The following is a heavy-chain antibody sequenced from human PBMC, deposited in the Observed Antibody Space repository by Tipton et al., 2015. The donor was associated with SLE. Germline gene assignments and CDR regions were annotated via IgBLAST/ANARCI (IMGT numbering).Heavy chain of an antibody. D-gene: IGHD6-13*01. V-gene: IGHV4-59*01. CDR3: ARRLGIAAAGNYFDY. J-gene: IGHJ4*02. Sequence: TLSLTCTVSGGSISSYYWSWIRQPPGKGLEGIGYIYYSGSTNYNPSLKSRVTISVDTSKNQFSLKLSSVTAADTAVYYCARRLGIAAAGNYFDYWGRGTLVTVSS. CDR2: IYYSGST. CDR1: GGSISSYY.